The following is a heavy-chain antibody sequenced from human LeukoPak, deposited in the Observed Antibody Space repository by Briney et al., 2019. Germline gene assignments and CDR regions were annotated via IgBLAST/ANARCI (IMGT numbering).Heavy chain of an antibody. D-gene: IGHD3-16*02. CDR3: ARGVSWAVYYDYVWGSYRYFDY. Sequence: PGGSLRLSCAASGFTFSSYSMNWVRQAPGKGLGWVSSISSSSSYIYYADSVKGRFTISRDNAKNSLYLQMNSLRAEDTAVYYCARGVSWAVYYDYVWGSYRYFDYWGQGTLVTVSS. V-gene: IGHV3-21*01. CDR1: GFTFSSYS. CDR2: ISSSSSYI. J-gene: IGHJ4*02.